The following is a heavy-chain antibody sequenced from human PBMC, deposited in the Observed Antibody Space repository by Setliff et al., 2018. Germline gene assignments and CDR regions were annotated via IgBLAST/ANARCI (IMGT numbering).Heavy chain of an antibody. D-gene: IGHD3-22*01. CDR2: INPSSGRT. CDR3: ARDVFPYHYEGAFDI. J-gene: IGHJ3*02. Sequence: ASVKVSCKASGYTFTSHYMHWVRQAPGLGLEWMGTINPSSGRTSYAQKFQGRVTMTRDTSTSTVYMXXXSLXSEDTAVYYCARDVFPYHYEGAFDIWGQGTMVTVSS. CDR1: GYTFTSHY. V-gene: IGHV1-46*01.